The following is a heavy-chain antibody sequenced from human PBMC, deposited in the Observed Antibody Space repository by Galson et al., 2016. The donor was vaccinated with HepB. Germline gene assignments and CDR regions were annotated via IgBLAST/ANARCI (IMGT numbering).Heavy chain of an antibody. CDR1: GFTFSNYP. D-gene: IGHD1/OR15-1a*01. CDR3: AKDENSLWPPDALDM. J-gene: IGHJ3*02. CDR2: IDSNGYRT. Sequence: SLRLSCAASGFTFSNYPMNWVRQAPGKGLEWVAGIDSNGYRTDYRDSVRGRFTISRDNSKNTVYLQINSLRAEDTAVYYCAKDENSLWPPDALDMGGQGTRVIVSS. V-gene: IGHV3-23*01.